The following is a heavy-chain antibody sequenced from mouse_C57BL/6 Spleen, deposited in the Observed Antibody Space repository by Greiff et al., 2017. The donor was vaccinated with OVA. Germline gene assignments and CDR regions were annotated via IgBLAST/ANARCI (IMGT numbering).Heavy chain of an antibody. CDR2: INPSTGGT. CDR1: GYSFTGYY. D-gene: IGHD1-1*01. V-gene: IGHV1-42*01. Sequence: EVKVEESGPELVKPGASVKISCKASGYSFTGYYMNWVKQSPEKSLEWIGEINPSTGGTTYNQKFKAKATLTVDKSSSTAYMQLKSLTSEDSAVYYCARGAYYYGSSPLFDYWGQGTTLTVSS. CDR3: ARGAYYYGSSPLFDY. J-gene: IGHJ2*01.